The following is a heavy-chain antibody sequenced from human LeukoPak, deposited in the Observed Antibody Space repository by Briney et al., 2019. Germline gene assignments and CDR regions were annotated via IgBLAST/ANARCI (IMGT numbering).Heavy chain of an antibody. Sequence: GGSPRLSCEASGFTFTKFWMSWVRQAPGKGLEWVANIQEDGKKENYVDSVRGRFTISRGNAKNSLYLQMNSLRAEDTAVYYCAINGFSSGWYEPYYFDNWGQGTLDTVSS. CDR3: AINGFSSGWYEPYYFDN. CDR1: GFTFTKFW. V-gene: IGHV3-7*01. J-gene: IGHJ4*02. D-gene: IGHD6-19*01. CDR2: IQEDGKKE.